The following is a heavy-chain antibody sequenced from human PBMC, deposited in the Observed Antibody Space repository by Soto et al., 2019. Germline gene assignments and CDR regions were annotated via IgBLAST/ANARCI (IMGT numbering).Heavy chain of an antibody. CDR1: GYTFTSYG. V-gene: IGHV1-18*01. D-gene: IGHD6-6*01. CDR3: ARPQFSSSSFYYGMDV. CDR2: ISGYNGNT. J-gene: IGHJ6*02. Sequence: KISCKASGYTFTSYGISWVRQAPGQGLEWMGWISGYNGNTNYAQKLQGRVTMTTDTSTSTSYMELRGLRSDDTAVYYCARPQFSSSSFYYGMDVWGQGTTVTVSS.